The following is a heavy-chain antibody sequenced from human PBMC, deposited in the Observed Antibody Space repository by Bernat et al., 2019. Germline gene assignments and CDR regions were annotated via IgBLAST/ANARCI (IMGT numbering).Heavy chain of an antibody. CDR2: IYYSGST. V-gene: IGHV4-39*01. Sequence: QLQLQESGPGLVKPSETLSLTCTVAGGSISSSSYYWGWIRQPPGKGLEWIGSIYYSGSTYYNPSLKSRVTISVDTSKNQFSLKLSSVTAADTAVYYCARLFQQLVNYYSYGMDVGGQGTTVTVSS. J-gene: IGHJ6*02. D-gene: IGHD6-13*01. CDR3: ARLFQQLVNYYSYGMDV. CDR1: GGSISSSSYY.